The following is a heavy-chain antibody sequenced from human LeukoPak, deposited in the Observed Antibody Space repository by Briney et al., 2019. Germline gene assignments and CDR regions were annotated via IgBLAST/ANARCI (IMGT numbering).Heavy chain of an antibody. CDR3: ARVPSSGYYKHFDY. V-gene: IGHV3-30*05. J-gene: IGHJ4*02. D-gene: IGHD3-22*01. CDR2: ISYDGSNK. CDR1: GFTFGDYS. Sequence: GGSLRLSCSASGFTFGDYSMNWVRQAPGKGLEWVAVISYDGSNKYYADSVKGRFTISRDNSKNTLYLQMNSLRAEDTAVYYCARVPSSGYYKHFDYWGQGTLVTVSS.